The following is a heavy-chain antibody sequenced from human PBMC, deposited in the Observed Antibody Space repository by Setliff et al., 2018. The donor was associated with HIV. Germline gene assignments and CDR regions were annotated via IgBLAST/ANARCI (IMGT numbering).Heavy chain of an antibody. CDR3: ARGLFRFMDWPHYMDV. CDR2: ISSTGYTI. Sequence: PGGSLRLSCAASGFTFSSYSMNWVRQAPGKGPEWVSCISSTGYTIYYADSVKGRFTISRDNAKNSLYLQMNSLRGEDTGVYYCARGLFRFMDWPHYMDVWGIGTTVTVSS. J-gene: IGHJ6*03. V-gene: IGHV3-48*01. D-gene: IGHD3-3*01. CDR1: GFTFSSYS.